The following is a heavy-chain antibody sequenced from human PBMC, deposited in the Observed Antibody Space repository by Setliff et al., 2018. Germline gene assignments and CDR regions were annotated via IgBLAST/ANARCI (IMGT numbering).Heavy chain of an antibody. V-gene: IGHV4-39*07. CDR2: IYHSGSS. D-gene: IGHD5-12*01. J-gene: IGHJ4*02. Sequence: SETLSLTCTVSGGSISSRSYYWGWIRQPPGKGLEWIGSIYHSGSSYYNPSLRSRVTISVDTSKNQFSLILRSVTAADTAVYYCARGGYNGYAVFDDWGQGALVTVSS. CDR3: ARGGYNGYAVFDD. CDR1: GGSISSRSYY.